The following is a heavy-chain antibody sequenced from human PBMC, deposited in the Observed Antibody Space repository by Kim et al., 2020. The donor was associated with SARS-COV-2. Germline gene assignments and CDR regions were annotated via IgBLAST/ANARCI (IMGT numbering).Heavy chain of an antibody. CDR3: ARGLREGLVLHAFDF. CDR2: ITSGSTT. V-gene: IGHV3-11*01. Sequence: GGSLRLSCAASGFTFTDFYMSWVRQAPGKGLEWVSYITSGSTTYYADSVKGRFTISRDNARNSLYLQMNSLRAEDTAVYYCARGLREGLVLHAFDFWGQGTMVTVSS. D-gene: IGHD6-6*01. J-gene: IGHJ3*01. CDR1: GFTFTDFY.